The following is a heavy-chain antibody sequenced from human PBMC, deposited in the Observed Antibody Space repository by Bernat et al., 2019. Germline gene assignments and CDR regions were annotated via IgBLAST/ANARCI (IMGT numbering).Heavy chain of an antibody. V-gene: IGHV3-30*18. J-gene: IGHJ4*02. CDR1: GFTFSSYG. CDR2: ISYDGSNK. CDR3: AKDAAGTTYRFDY. D-gene: IGHD1-7*01. Sequence: QVQLVESGGGVVQPGRSLRLSCAASGFTFSSYGMHWVRQAPGKGLEGVALISYDGSNKYYADSVKGRFTISRDNSKNTLYPQMNSLRAEDTAVYYCAKDAAGTTYRFDYWGQGTLVTVSS.